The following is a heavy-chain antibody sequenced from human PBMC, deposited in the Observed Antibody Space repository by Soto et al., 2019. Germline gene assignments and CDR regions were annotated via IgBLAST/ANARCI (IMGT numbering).Heavy chain of an antibody. V-gene: IGHV3-30*18. CDR1: GFTFSSYG. CDR2: ISYDGDNK. CDR3: AKDRWVRGNSFYFDY. Sequence: GGSLRLSCAASGFTFSSYGMHWVRQAPGKGLQWVAVISYDGDNKYYVDSVKGRFTISRDNSKNTLYLQMNSLRAEDTAVYYCAKDRWVRGNSFYFDYWGQGTLVTVSS. D-gene: IGHD6-6*01. J-gene: IGHJ4*02.